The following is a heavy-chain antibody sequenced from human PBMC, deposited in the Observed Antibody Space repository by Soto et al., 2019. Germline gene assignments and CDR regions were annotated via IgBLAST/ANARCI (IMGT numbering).Heavy chain of an antibody. V-gene: IGHV1-3*01. CDR1: GYTFTSYA. CDR3: SRDLAGGSCYD. CDR2: INAGNGNT. Sequence: QVQLVQSGAEVKKPGASVKVSCKASGYTFTSYAMHWVRQAPGQRLEWMGWINAGNGNTKYSQKFQGRVTITRDTSASTDYMELSSLRSEDTAVYYGSRDLAGGSCYDWGQGTLVTVSS. D-gene: IGHD2-15*01. J-gene: IGHJ4*02.